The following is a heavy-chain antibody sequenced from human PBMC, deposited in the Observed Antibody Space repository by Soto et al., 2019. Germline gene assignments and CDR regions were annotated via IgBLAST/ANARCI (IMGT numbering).Heavy chain of an antibody. V-gene: IGHV1-69*13. CDR1: GGTFSSYA. CDR2: IIPIFGTA. CDR3: ARDTLLWFGDQPYYYGMDV. Sequence: GASVKVSCKASGGTFSSYAISWVRQAPGQGLEWMGGIIPIFGTANYAQKFQGRVTITADESTSTAYMELSSLRSEDTAVYYCARDTLLWFGDQPYYYGMDVWGQGTTVTVSS. D-gene: IGHD3-10*01. J-gene: IGHJ6*02.